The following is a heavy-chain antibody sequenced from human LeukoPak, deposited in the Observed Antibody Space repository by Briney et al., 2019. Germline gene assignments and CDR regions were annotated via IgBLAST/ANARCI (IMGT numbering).Heavy chain of an antibody. CDR1: GDSISRGSYY. J-gene: IGHJ4*02. Sequence: SETLSLTCTVSGDSISRGSYYWRWIRQPAGRGLEWIVRIYNSGSTNYNPSLKSRVTISVDTCKHQFSLKLSSVHAADTAVYHCARGYGLWSGYPDFWGQGTLVTVSS. V-gene: IGHV4-61*02. CDR2: IYNSGST. CDR3: ARGYGLWSGYPDF. D-gene: IGHD3-3*01.